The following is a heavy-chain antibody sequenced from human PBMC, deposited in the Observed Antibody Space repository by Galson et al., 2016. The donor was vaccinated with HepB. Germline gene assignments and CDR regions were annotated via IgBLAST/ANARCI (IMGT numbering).Heavy chain of an antibody. J-gene: IGHJ4*02. CDR1: GFTFSSYE. CDR3: ARDYRHCGADPM. Sequence: SLRLSCAASGFTFSSYEMNWVRQAPGKGLEWVANIKQDASEKYYVDSVKGRFTISRDNAKNSLYLQMNSLTADDTAVYYCARDYRHCGADPMGAQGTLVTVSS. V-gene: IGHV3-7*01. CDR2: IKQDASEK. D-gene: IGHD2-21*02.